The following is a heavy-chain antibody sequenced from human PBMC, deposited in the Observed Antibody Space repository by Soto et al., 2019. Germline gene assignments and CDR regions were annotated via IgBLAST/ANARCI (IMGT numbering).Heavy chain of an antibody. J-gene: IGHJ6*03. Sequence: HGESLKISCKGSGYSFTRNWIGWVRQMPGKGLEWMGIIYPGDSDTRYSPSFQGQVTISADKSINTAYLQWSSLKASDTAVYYCARHIACSSTSCLDSAMLTWHYYMDVWGTGTTVTVSS. V-gene: IGHV5-51*01. CDR3: ARHIACSSTSCLDSAMLTWHYYMDV. CDR2: IYPGDSDT. D-gene: IGHD2-2*01. CDR1: GYSFTRNW.